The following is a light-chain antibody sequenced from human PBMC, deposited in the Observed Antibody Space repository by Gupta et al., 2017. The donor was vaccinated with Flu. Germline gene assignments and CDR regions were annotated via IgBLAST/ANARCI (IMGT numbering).Light chain of an antibody. CDR2: EVS. CDR3: SSYTSSSTLYV. J-gene: IGLJ1*01. Sequence: QSALTQLASSSGSPGQSIAISCTGTSSDVGGYNNVSWYQQHPGKAPKLMIYEVSNRPSGVSNRFSGSKSGNTASLTISGLQAEDESDFYCSSYTSSSTLYVFGTGTKVTVL. CDR1: SSDVGGYNN. V-gene: IGLV2-14*01.